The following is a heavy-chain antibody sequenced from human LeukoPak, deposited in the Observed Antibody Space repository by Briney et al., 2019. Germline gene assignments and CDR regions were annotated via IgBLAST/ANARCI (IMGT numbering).Heavy chain of an antibody. CDR2: ISASSSTM. CDR3: ARNARAGYFDY. V-gene: IGHV3-48*02. D-gene: IGHD6-19*01. J-gene: IGHJ4*02. Sequence: GGSLRLSCVAAGFTFTSFSMKWVRQAPGKGLEWISYISASSSTMYYADSVKGRFTISRDNAKNSLSLQINSLKDEYTAVFYCARNARAGYFDYWGQGTLVTVSS. CDR1: GFTFTSFS.